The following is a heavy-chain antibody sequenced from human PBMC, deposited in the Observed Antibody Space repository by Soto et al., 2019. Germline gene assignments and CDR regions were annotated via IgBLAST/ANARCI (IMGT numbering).Heavy chain of an antibody. D-gene: IGHD1-26*01. CDR2: INPSGGST. J-gene: IGHJ4*02. Sequence: ASVKVSCKASGGTFSSYAISWVRQAPGQGLEWMGIINPSGGSTSYAQKFQGRVTMTRDTSTSTVYMELSSLRSEDTAVYYCARDLSQLASGSYGKTFDYWGQGTLVTVSS. CDR1: GGTFSSYA. CDR3: ARDLSQLASGSYGKTFDY. V-gene: IGHV1-46*01.